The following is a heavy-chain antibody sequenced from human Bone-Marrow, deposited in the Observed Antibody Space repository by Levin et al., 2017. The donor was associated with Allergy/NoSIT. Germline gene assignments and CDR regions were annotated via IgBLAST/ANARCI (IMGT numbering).Heavy chain of an antibody. Sequence: SETLSLTCAVYGDSLSGYYWSWIRQPPGKGLEWIGEINHSGSTNYSPSLKSRVTISVDTSENQFTLKVTSGTAADTAVYYCSRGRFGIRLDILTGHKLPGGTFIDYWGQGALVTVSS. CDR3: SRGRFGIRLDILTGHKLPGGTFIDY. J-gene: IGHJ4*02. CDR2: INHSGST. V-gene: IGHV4-34*01. CDR1: GDSLSGYY. D-gene: IGHD3-9*01.